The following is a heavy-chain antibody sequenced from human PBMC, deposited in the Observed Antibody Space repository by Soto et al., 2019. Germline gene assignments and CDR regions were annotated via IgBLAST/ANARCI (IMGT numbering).Heavy chain of an antibody. CDR2: IYYSGST. D-gene: IGHD3-9*01. Sequence: PSETLSLTCTVSGGSISSYYWSWIRQPPGKGLECIGYIYYSGSTNYNPSLKSRVTISVDTSKNQFSLKLSSVTAADTAVYYCARIPFSYYDILTGYSYFDYWGQGTLVTVSS. CDR1: GGSISSYY. J-gene: IGHJ4*02. V-gene: IGHV4-59*08. CDR3: ARIPFSYYDILTGYSYFDY.